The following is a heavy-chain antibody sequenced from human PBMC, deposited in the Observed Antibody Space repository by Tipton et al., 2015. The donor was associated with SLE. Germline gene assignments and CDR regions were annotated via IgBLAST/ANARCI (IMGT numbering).Heavy chain of an antibody. Sequence: QLVQSGPEVKPSGTLSLTCTVSGGSITSRYWNWVRQPPGKGLEWIGYIYYSGTTSYNSSLKSRVTISVDSAKNQFSLKVSSVTAADTAVYFCARGDFWSGLDYWGQGALVTVSS. CDR3: ARGDFWSGLDY. CDR1: GGSITSRY. D-gene: IGHD3-3*01. V-gene: IGHV4-59*11. J-gene: IGHJ4*02. CDR2: IYYSGTT.